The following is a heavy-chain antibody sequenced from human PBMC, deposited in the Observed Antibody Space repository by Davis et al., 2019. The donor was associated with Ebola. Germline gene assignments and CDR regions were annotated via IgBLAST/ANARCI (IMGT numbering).Heavy chain of an antibody. Sequence: GESLKISCAASGFTFSRYGMHWVRQAPGKGLEWVAVIWSDETNKYYLDSLKGRFTISRDNSKNTLYLQMTSLRDEDTAVYYCAGSLGFFDGSFYYYDMDVWGHGTTVTVSS. CDR3: AGSLGFFDGSFYYYDMDV. V-gene: IGHV3-33*01. D-gene: IGHD3-9*01. J-gene: IGHJ6*02. CDR2: IWSDETNK. CDR1: GFTFSRYG.